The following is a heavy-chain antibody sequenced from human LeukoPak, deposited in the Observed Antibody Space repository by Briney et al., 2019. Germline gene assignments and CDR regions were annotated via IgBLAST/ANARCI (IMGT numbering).Heavy chain of an antibody. CDR2: INSSSSYI. V-gene: IGHV3-21*01. CDR3: ARDRGTDWNDVYFDY. J-gene: IGHJ4*02. CDR1: GFTFSSYS. Sequence: GGSLRLSCAASGFTFSSYSMNWVRQAPGKGLEWVSSINSSSSYIYYADSVKGRFTISRDNAKNSLYLQMNSLRAEDTAVYYCARDRGTDWNDVYFDYWGQGTLVTVSS. D-gene: IGHD1-1*01.